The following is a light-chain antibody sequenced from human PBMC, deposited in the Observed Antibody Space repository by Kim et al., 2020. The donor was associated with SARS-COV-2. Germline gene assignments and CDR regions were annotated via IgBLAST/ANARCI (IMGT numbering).Light chain of an antibody. CDR3: HQYYSSPFT. CDR2: WSS. CDR1: QSILYTSNNKSH. V-gene: IGKV4-1*01. Sequence: RATINCKSSQSILYTSNNKSHLAWYQQTPGQPPKLIIYWSSTREFGVPDRFSGGGSGTDFTLTISSLQAEDVAVYFCHQYYSSPFTFGQGTKLEI. J-gene: IGKJ2*01.